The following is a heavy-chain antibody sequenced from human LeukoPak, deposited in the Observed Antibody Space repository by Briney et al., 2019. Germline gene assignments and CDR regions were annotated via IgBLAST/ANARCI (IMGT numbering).Heavy chain of an antibody. V-gene: IGHV3-74*01. Sequence: GGSLRLSCVASGFTFSNYWMHWVRQAPGKGLVWVSRVNSDGSGTKYADSVKGRFTISRDNSKNTLYLQMNSLRAEDTAVYYCARDRDGDYQIDYWGQGTLVTVSS. CDR2: VNSDGSGT. CDR1: GFTFSNYW. D-gene: IGHD4-17*01. CDR3: ARDRDGDYQIDY. J-gene: IGHJ4*02.